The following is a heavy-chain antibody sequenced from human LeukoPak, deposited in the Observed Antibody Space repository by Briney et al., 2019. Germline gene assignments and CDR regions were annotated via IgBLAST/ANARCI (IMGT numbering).Heavy chain of an antibody. CDR1: GYTFTNYG. Sequence: GASVKVSCKPSGYTFTNYGISWMGQAPGQSIEWMGWISHYNRNRKYVQKRQGRVTMTTDTYTNKEYMEVRSQRSDDTAVYYCAREAPVAAGSDAFDIWGQGTMVTVSS. CDR3: AREAPVAAGSDAFDI. CDR2: ISHYNRNR. V-gene: IGHV1-18*01. D-gene: IGHD6-19*01. J-gene: IGHJ3*02.